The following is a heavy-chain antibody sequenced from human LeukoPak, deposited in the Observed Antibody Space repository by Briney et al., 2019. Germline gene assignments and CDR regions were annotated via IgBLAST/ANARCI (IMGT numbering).Heavy chain of an antibody. D-gene: IGHD5-18*01. CDR2: IYYSGST. J-gene: IGHJ3*02. Sequence: SETLSLTCTVSGGSISSYYWSWIRQPPGKGLEWIGYIYYSGSTNYNPSLKSRVTISVDTSKNQFSLKLSSVTAADTAVYYCAKGNRGYSYGPQANAFDTWGQGTMVTVSS. CDR3: AKGNRGYSYGPQANAFDT. CDR1: GGSISSYY. V-gene: IGHV4-59*01.